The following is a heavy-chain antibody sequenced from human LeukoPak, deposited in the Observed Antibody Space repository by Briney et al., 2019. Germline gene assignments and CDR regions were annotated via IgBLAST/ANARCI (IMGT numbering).Heavy chain of an antibody. CDR3: ARGVQLERLPATQFDY. CDR1: GGSISSGSYY. D-gene: IGHD1-1*01. J-gene: IGHJ4*02. CDR2: IYTSGST. Sequence: PSQTLSLTCTVSGGSISSGSYYWSWIRQPAGKGLEWIGRIYTSGSTNYNPSLKSRVTISVDTSKNHFSLKLSSVTAADTAVYYCARGVQLERLPATQFDYWGQGTLVTVSS. V-gene: IGHV4-61*02.